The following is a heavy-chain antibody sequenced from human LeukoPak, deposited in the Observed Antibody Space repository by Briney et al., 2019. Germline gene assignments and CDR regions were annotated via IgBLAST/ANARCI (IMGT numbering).Heavy chain of an antibody. V-gene: IGHV4-39*01. CDR1: GGSISSSNYY. Sequence: SETLSLTCTVSGGSISSSNYYWGWIRQPPGKGLEWIGSIYYSGSTYYNPSLKSRVTISVDTSKNQFSLKLSSVTAADTAVYYCARLYDPVIPDAFDIWGQGTMVTVSS. J-gene: IGHJ3*02. CDR3: ARLYDPVIPDAFDI. D-gene: IGHD2-21*01. CDR2: IYYSGST.